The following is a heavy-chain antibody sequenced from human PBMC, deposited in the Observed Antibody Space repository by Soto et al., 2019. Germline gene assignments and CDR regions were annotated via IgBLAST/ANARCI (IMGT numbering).Heavy chain of an antibody. CDR3: ARRLRTEGAYNWFDP. J-gene: IGHJ5*02. V-gene: IGHV2-5*02. CDR1: GFSLNSRGVG. D-gene: IGHD2-21*02. CDR2: IYWDADK. Sequence: QITLKESGPTLVKPTQTLTLTCTFSGFSLNSRGVGVGWIRQPPGKALEWLAIIYWDADKYYSPSLESRLTIXMDTSXXQVVLAMTNMDPVDTATYYCARRLRTEGAYNWFDPWGQGTLVIVSS.